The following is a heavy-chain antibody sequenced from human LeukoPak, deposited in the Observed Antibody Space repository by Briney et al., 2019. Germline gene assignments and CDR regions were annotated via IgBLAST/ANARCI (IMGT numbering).Heavy chain of an antibody. CDR1: GGSMNSYY. V-gene: IGHV4-4*07. CDR3: ARIVVVPAAPYYYYYYYMDV. CDR2: IYTSGST. D-gene: IGHD2-2*01. J-gene: IGHJ6*03. Sequence: SETLSLTCTVSGGSMNSYYWSWIRQPAGKGLEWIGRIYTSGSTNYNPSLKSRVTMSVDTSKNQFSLKLSSVTAADTAVYYCARIVVVPAAPYYYYYYYMDVWGKGTTVTISS.